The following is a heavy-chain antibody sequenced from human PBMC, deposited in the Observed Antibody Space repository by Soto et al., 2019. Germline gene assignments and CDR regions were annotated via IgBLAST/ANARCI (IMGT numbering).Heavy chain of an antibody. J-gene: IGHJ5*02. D-gene: IGHD2-15*01. CDR2: IYTSGST. Sequence: SETLSLTCTVSGGSISSYYWSWIRQPAGKGLEWIGRIYTSGSTNYNPSLKSRVTMSVDTSKNQFSLKLSSVTAADTAVYYCAREPSIFCSGGSCYADNWFDPWGQGTLVTVSS. CDR3: AREPSIFCSGGSCYADNWFDP. CDR1: GGSISSYY. V-gene: IGHV4-4*07.